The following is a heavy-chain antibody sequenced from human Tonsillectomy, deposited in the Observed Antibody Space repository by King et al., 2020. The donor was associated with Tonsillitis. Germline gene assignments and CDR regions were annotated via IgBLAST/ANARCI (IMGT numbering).Heavy chain of an antibody. CDR1: GFSFSIYW. V-gene: IGHV3-7*03. J-gene: IGHJ4*02. CDR2: IKEDGSEE. CDR3: ARIDYTDDGVGY. D-gene: IGHD4-11*01. Sequence: VQLVESGGGLVQPGGSLRLSCAASGFSFSIYWMSWVRQAPGKGLEWVANIKEDGSEEKYLGSVKGRFTISRDNAKNSLYLQMNSLRAEDTAVYYCARIDYTDDGVGYWGQGTLVTVSS.